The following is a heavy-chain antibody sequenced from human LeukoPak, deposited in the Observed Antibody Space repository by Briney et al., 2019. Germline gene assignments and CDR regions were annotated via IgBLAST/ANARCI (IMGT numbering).Heavy chain of an antibody. Sequence: ASVKVSCKAFGYTFTSNYMHRVRQAPGQGLEWMGVINPSGTGTSYAQKFQGRITMSRDTSTSTVYMELSSLRSEDTAFYYCATDHSMANTAWWFDPWGQGTLVTVSS. CDR3: ATDHSMANTAWWFDP. CDR1: GYTFTSNY. CDR2: INPSGTGT. D-gene: IGHD5-24*01. J-gene: IGHJ5*02. V-gene: IGHV1-46*01.